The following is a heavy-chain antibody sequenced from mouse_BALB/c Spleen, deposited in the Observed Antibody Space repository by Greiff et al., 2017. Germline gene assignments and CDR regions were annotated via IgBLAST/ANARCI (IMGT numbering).Heavy chain of an antibody. CDR3: SARGTCYGVEAMDY. CDR1: GFNIKDYY. V-gene: IGHV14-4*02. CDR2: IDPENGDT. Sequence: VQLQQSGAELVRSGASVKLSCTASGFNIKDYYMHWVKQRPEQGLEWIGWIDPENGDTEYAPKFQGKATMTADTSSNTAYLQLSSLKSEDTAVYYCSARGTCYGVEAMDYWGQGTSVTVSS. J-gene: IGHJ4*01. D-gene: IGHD1-1*01.